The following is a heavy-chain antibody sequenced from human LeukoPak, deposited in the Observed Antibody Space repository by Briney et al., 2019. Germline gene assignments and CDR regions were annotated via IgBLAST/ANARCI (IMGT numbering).Heavy chain of an antibody. Sequence: SETLSLTCSVSGGSISSYYWSWIRQPPGKGLEWIGSIYNSGSTNYNPSLKSRLTISVDTSKNQFSLRPTSVTAADTATYYCARYSSGWIDYWGQGTLVTVSS. V-gene: IGHV4-59*01. CDR1: GGSISSYY. CDR2: IYNSGST. D-gene: IGHD6-19*01. J-gene: IGHJ4*02. CDR3: ARYSSGWIDY.